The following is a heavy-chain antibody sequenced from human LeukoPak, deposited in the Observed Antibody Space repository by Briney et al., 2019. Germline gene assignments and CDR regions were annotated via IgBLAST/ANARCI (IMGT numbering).Heavy chain of an antibody. CDR1: GGSFSGYY. D-gene: IGHD3-10*01. CDR3: AYVRGVMGY. CDR2: INHSGST. Sequence: SSETLSLTCAVYGGSFSGYYWSWIRQPPGKGLEWIGEINHSGSTNYNPSLKSRVTISVDTSKNQFSLKLSSVTAADTAVYYCAYVRGVMGYWGQGTLVTVSS. V-gene: IGHV4-34*01. J-gene: IGHJ4*02.